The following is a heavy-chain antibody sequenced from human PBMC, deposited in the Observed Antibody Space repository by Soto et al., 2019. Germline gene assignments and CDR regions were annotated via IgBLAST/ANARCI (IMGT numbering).Heavy chain of an antibody. CDR1: AGSISTINYY. V-gene: IGHV4-31*03. D-gene: IGHD2-8*01. CDR3: ARSAQWDGFDP. CDR2: ISYTGST. Sequence: QVQLQESGPGLVRPSQTLSLTCTVSAGSISTINYYWSWIRQHPGKGLEWIGYISYTGSTFYPSFLKSRVTISLDASKKQFSLTLTSVTAADTAVYYCARSAQWDGFDPWGQGTMVTVSS. J-gene: IGHJ3*01.